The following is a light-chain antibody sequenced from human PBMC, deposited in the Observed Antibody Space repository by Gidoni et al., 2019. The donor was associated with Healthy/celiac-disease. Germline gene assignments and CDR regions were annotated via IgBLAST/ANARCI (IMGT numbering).Light chain of an antibody. Sequence: SALTQPAPVSGAPGQSITFSCTEISSGIGGYNYVSWYQQHPGKAPKLMIYDVSYRPSGVSNRFSGSKSDNTASLTISGLQAEDEADYYCSSYTSSNTYVFGTGTKVTVL. V-gene: IGLV2-14*03. CDR2: DVS. CDR1: SSGIGGYNY. J-gene: IGLJ1*01. CDR3: SSYTSSNTYV.